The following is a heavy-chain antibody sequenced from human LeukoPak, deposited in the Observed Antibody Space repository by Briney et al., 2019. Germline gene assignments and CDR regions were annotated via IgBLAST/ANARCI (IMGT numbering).Heavy chain of an antibody. D-gene: IGHD6-19*01. J-gene: IGHJ5*02. Sequence: SETLSLTCTVSGYSISSGYYWGWIRQPPGKGLEWIGSIYYSGSTYYNPFLKSRVTISVDTSKNQFSLKLSSVTAADTAVYYCARQSSERWFDPWGQGTLVTVSS. CDR3: ARQSSERWFDP. V-gene: IGHV4-38-2*02. CDR2: IYYSGST. CDR1: GYSISSGYY.